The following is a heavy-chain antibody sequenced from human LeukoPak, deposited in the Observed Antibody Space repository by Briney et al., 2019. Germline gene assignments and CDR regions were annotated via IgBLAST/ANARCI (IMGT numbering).Heavy chain of an antibody. CDR3: ARVSKGYFDC. CDR2: TYYRSKWYN. V-gene: IGHV6-1*01. J-gene: IGHJ4*02. CDR1: GDSVSSNSAA. Sequence: SQTLSLTCAISGDSVSSNSAAWTWIRQSPSRGLEWLGRTYYRSKWYNDYAVSVKSRITINPDTSKNKFSLQLDSVTPEDTAVYYCARVSKGYFDCWGQGTLVTVSS.